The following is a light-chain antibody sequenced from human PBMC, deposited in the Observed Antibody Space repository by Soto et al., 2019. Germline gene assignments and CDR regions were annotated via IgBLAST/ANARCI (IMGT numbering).Light chain of an antibody. J-gene: IGLJ1*01. CDR1: SSNIGSNS. V-gene: IGLV1-44*01. CDR2: SNN. Sequence: QSVLTQPPSASGTPGQRVSISCSGSSSNIGSNSVNWYQQLPGTAPKLLIYSNNQRPSGVPDRISGSKSGTSASLAISGLQSEDEADHYCAAWDDSLNGPVFGTGTKVTVL. CDR3: AAWDDSLNGPV.